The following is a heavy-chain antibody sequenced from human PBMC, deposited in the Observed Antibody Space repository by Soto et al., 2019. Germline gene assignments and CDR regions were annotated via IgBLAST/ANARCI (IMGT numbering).Heavy chain of an antibody. CDR3: ASSSFLRSGDLPHGLDF. CDR2: IFYSGDT. V-gene: IGHV4-31*03. D-gene: IGHD3-10*01. J-gene: IGHJ6*02. CDR1: GDSISTNAYY. Sequence: SETLSLTCSVSGDSISTNAYYWTWIRQHPAKGLEWLGYIFYSGDTYYNPSLKSRVIISVDTSKNEFSLRLTSVTAEDTAVYFCASSSFLRSGDLPHGLDFSGQGIIVTVSS.